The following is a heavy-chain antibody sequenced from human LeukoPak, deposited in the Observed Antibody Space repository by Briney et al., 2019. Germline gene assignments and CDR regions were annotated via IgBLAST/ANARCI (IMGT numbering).Heavy chain of an antibody. V-gene: IGHV3-43*01. CDR3: AKATGGYSSGWYSYYYGMDV. CDR2: ISWDGGST. Sequence: PGGSLRLSCAASGFTFDDYTMHWVRQAPGKGLEWVSLISWDGGSTYYADSVKGRFTISRDNSKNSLYLQMNSLRTEDTALYYCAKATGGYSSGWYSYYYGMDVWGQGTTVTVSS. J-gene: IGHJ6*02. CDR1: GFTFDDYT. D-gene: IGHD6-19*01.